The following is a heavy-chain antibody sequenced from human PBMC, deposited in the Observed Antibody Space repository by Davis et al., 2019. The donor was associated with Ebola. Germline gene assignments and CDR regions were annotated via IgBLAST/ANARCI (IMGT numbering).Heavy chain of an antibody. CDR2: IYSGGST. CDR3: ARPVTIFGGGWFDP. V-gene: IGHV3-53*01. Sequence: PGGSLRLSCAASGFTVSSNYMSWVRQAPGKGLEWVSVIYSGGSTYYADSVKGRFTISRDNSKNTLYLQMNSLRAEDTAVYYCARPVTIFGGGWFDPWGQGTLVTVSS. J-gene: IGHJ5*02. D-gene: IGHD3-3*01. CDR1: GFTVSSNY.